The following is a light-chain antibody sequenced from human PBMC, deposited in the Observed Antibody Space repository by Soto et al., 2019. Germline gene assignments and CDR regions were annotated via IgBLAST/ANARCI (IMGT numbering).Light chain of an antibody. V-gene: IGKV3-11*01. CDR1: QSVSSY. CDR2: DAS. J-gene: IGKJ4*01. CDR3: QHRANWPLT. Sequence: EIVLTQSPATQSLSPGERATLSCRASQSVSSYLACYQQRPGQAPRLLIYDASNRATGVPARFSGSGSGTDFTLTISSLEPADFAAYYCQHRANWPLTFGGGTKLEIK.